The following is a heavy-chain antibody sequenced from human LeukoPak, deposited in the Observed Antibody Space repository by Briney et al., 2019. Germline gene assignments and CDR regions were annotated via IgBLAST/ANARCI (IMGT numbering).Heavy chain of an antibody. CDR1: GFTFSSYS. CDR3: ARDSSYYDFWSGGFDY. J-gene: IGHJ4*02. Sequence: GGSLRLSCAASGFTFSSYSMNWVRQAPGKGLECVSYISSSSSTIYYADSVKDRFTISRDNAKNSLYLQMNSLRAEDTAVYYCARDSSYYDFWSGGFDYWGQGTLVTVSS. D-gene: IGHD3-3*01. V-gene: IGHV3-48*01. CDR2: ISSSSSTI.